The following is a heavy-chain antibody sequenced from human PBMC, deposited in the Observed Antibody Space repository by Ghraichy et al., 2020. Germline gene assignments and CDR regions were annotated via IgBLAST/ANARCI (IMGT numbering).Heavy chain of an antibody. CDR3: ARGEVDFDWLFESVNWFDP. CDR2: INAGNGNT. D-gene: IGHD3-9*01. Sequence: ASVKVSCKASGYTFTSYAMHWVRQAPGQRLEWMGWINAGNGNTKYSQKFQGRVTITRDTSASTAYMELSSLRSEDTAVYYCARGEVDFDWLFESVNWFDPWGQGTLVTVSS. J-gene: IGHJ5*02. V-gene: IGHV1-3*01. CDR1: GYTFTSYA.